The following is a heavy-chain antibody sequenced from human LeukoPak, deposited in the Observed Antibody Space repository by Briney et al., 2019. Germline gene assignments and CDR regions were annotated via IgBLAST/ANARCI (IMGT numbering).Heavy chain of an antibody. CDR2: IKSDGSWT. CDR1: GFSIRGYW. D-gene: IGHD2-2*01. J-gene: IGHJ4*02. CDR3: VREGDAYYFDH. V-gene: IGHV3-74*01. Sequence: PGGSVRLSCAASGFSIRGYWMHWVRQAPGKGLMWVSRIKSDGSWTNYADSVRGRVTISRDNAKNTLYLQMIGLIAEDTAIYYCVREGDAYYFDHWGQGILVTVSS.